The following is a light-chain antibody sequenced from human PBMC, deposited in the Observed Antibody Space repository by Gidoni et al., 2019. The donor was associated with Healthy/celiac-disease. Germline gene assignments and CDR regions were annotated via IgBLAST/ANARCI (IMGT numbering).Light chain of an antibody. V-gene: IGKV1-33*01. CDR3: QQYDNLPLT. CDR2: DAS. J-gene: IGKJ4*01. CDR1: QDISNY. Sequence: DIQMTQSPSSLSASVGDKRTITCQARQDISNYLNWYQQKTGKAPKILIYDASNLETGVPSRFSGSGSGTDFTFTTSSMQPADIATYYCQQYDNLPLTFGRGTKVEIK.